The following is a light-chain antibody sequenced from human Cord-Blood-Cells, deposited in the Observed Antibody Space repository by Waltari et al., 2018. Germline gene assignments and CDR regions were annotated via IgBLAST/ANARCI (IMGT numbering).Light chain of an antibody. Sequence: QSALTHPPPAAGSPGQSVTISLTGPTSDVRGYNYVSWYQQHPGKAPKPMIYEVSKRPSGVPDRYSGSKSGNAAALTVSGLQAEDEADYYCSSYAGSNNLVFGGGTKLTVL. CDR1: TSDVRGYNY. J-gene: IGLJ3*02. V-gene: IGLV2-8*01. CDR2: EVS. CDR3: SSYAGSNNLV.